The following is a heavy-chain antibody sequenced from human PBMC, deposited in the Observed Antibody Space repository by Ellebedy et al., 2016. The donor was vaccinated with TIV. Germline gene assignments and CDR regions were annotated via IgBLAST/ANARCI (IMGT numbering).Heavy chain of an antibody. CDR2: IKTDGSET. Sequence: GESLKISCAAWGFPFSNFWMSWVRQAPGKGLEWLAHIKTDGSETYYVDSVKGRFTISRENAKNALFLQMDGLRVDDSAVYYCVGFGVFNLWGQGAPVTVSS. V-gene: IGHV3-7*01. CDR3: VGFGVFNL. CDR1: GFPFSNFW. D-gene: IGHD3-3*01. J-gene: IGHJ5*02.